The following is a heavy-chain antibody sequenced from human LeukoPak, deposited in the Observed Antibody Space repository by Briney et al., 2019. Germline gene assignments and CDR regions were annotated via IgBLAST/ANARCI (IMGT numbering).Heavy chain of an antibody. CDR2: IYHSGST. CDR1: GGSISSYY. V-gene: IGHV4-59*12. Sequence: PSETLSLTCTVSGGSISSYYWSWIRQPPGKGLEWIGYIYHSGSTYYNPSLKSRVTISVDRSKNQFSLKLSSVTAPETAVYYSAREGLPNWFDPCGQGTLVTVPS. J-gene: IGHJ5*02. CDR3: AREGLPNWFDP. D-gene: IGHD5-12*01.